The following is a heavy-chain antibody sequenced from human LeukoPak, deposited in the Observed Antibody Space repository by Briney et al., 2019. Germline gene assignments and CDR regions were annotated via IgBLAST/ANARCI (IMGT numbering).Heavy chain of an antibody. CDR3: TPWGPYSEPAKYYFDY. D-gene: IGHD7-27*01. V-gene: IGHV3-15*01. CDR2: VKSNANGGTI. Sequence: KPGVSLRLSCAASGFSFNNGWMSWVRQAPGEGLEWVGRVKSNANGGTIEYAAPVIGRFTISRDDSKNTLYLQMDSLETEDTAVYYCTPWGPYSEPAKYYFDYWGQGALVTVSS. J-gene: IGHJ4*02. CDR1: GFSFNNGW.